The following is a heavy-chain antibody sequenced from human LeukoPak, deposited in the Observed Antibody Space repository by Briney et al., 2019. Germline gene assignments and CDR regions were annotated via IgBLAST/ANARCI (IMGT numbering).Heavy chain of an antibody. CDR3: ARQSIAAAFGY. J-gene: IGHJ4*02. Sequence: PETLSLTCAVYGGSFSGYYWSWIRQPPGKGLEWIGEINHSGSTNYNPSLKSRVTISVDTSKNQFSLKLSSVTAADTAVYYCARQSIAAAFGYWGQGALVTVSS. CDR2: INHSGST. D-gene: IGHD6-13*01. V-gene: IGHV4-34*01. CDR1: GGSFSGYY.